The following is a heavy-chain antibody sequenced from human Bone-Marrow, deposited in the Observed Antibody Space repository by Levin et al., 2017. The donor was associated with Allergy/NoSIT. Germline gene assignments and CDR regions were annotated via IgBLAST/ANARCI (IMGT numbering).Heavy chain of an antibody. Sequence: PGGSLRLSCAASGFTFSSYAMTWVRQAPGKGLEWVSAISGSGHSTYYADSVKGRFTFSRDNSRNTLYLQMNSLRAEDTAVYYCAFNYGDYLYGMDVWGQGTTVTVSS. D-gene: IGHD4-17*01. CDR3: AFNYGDYLYGMDV. J-gene: IGHJ6*02. CDR1: GFTFSSYA. CDR2: ISGSGHST. V-gene: IGHV3-23*01.